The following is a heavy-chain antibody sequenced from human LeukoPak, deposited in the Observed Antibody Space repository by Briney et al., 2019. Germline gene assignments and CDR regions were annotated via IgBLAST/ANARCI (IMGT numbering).Heavy chain of an antibody. J-gene: IGHJ5*02. V-gene: IGHV4-4*07. CDR1: GGSISSYY. D-gene: IGHD3-10*01. CDR3: ARDYYGSGSYYDRGYDP. Sequence: SETLSLTCTVSGGSISSYYWSWIRQPAGKGLEWIGRIYTSGSTNYSPSLKSRVTMSVDTSKNQFSLKLSSVTAADTAVYYCARDYYGSGSYYDRGYDPWGQGTLVTVSS. CDR2: IYTSGST.